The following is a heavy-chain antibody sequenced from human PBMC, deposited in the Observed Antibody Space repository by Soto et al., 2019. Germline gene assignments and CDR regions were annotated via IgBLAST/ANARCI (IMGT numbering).Heavy chain of an antibody. CDR2: TIPVFNTA. CDR3: ARGVYGSGNYYTGPSAFDI. J-gene: IGHJ3*02. D-gene: IGHD3-10*01. V-gene: IGHV1-69*06. Sequence: QVQLEQSGAEVKKPGSSVKVSRKASGGTLSDHGVAWLRQAPGQGLEWMGGTIPVFNTAKYAQKFQGRVTVTADKFTNRAYMALSSLRSEDTAFYFCARGVYGSGNYYTGPSAFDIWGQGTMVIVSS. CDR1: GGTLSDHG.